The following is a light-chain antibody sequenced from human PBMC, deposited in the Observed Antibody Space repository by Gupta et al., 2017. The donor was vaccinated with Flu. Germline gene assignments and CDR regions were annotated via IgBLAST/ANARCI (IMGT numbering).Light chain of an antibody. CDR3: QQSYSTPRT. Sequence: DIQMTQSPSSLSASVGDRVTITCRASQSISSYLNWYQQKPKKAPKLLIYAASSLRSGVPSRFSGSGSGTDFTLTISSLQPEDFAIYYCQQSYSTPRTFGQGTKVEI. CDR2: AAS. V-gene: IGKV1-39*01. CDR1: QSISSY. J-gene: IGKJ1*01.